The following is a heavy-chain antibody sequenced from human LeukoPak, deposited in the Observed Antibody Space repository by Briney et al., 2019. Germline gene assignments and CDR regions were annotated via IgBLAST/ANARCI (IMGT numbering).Heavy chain of an antibody. CDR3: AKDLASVVAPNSAFDI. Sequence: GGSLRLSCAASGFTFSSYAMSWVRQAPGKGLEWVSAISGSGGSTYYADSVKGRFTISRDNSKNTLYLQMNSLRAEDTAVYYCAKDLASVVAPNSAFDIWGQGTMVTVSS. CDR2: ISGSGGST. J-gene: IGHJ3*02. V-gene: IGHV3-23*01. CDR1: GFTFSSYA. D-gene: IGHD2-15*01.